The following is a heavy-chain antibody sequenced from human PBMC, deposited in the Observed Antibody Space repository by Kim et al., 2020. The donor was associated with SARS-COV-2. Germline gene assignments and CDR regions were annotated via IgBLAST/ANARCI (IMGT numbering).Heavy chain of an antibody. D-gene: IGHD5-18*01. CDR2: IYSGGSST. J-gene: IGHJ4*02. CDR1: GFTFSSYA. V-gene: IGHV3-23*03. CDR3: AKGDTAMVASFDY. Sequence: GGSLRLSCAASGFTFSSYAMSWVRQAPGKGLEWVSVIYSGGSSTYYADSVKGRFTISRDNSKNTLYLQMNSLRAEDTAVYYCAKGDTAMVASFDYWGQGTLVTVSS.